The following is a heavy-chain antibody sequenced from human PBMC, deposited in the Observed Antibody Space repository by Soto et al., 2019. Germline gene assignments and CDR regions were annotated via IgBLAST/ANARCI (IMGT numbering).Heavy chain of an antibody. D-gene: IGHD5-12*01. Sequence: KGLEWVSSISSSSSYIYYADSVKGRFTISRDNAKNSLYLQMNSLRAEDTAVYYCATLVATKSRPFDYWGQGTLVSVSS. V-gene: IGHV3-21*01. CDR2: ISSSSSYI. J-gene: IGHJ4*01. CDR3: ATLVATKSRPFDY.